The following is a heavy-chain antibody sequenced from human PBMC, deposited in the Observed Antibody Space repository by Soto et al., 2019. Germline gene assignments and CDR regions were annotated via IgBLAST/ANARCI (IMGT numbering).Heavy chain of an antibody. CDR1: GGSISSYY. D-gene: IGHD6-13*01. Sequence: PSETLSLTCTVSGGSISSYYWSWIRQPPGKGLEWIGYIYYSGSTNYNPSLKSRVTISVDTSKNQFSLKLSSVTAADTAVYYCARGHSSSWGRWFDPWGQGTLVTVSS. J-gene: IGHJ5*02. CDR3: ARGHSSSWGRWFDP. CDR2: IYYSGST. V-gene: IGHV4-59*01.